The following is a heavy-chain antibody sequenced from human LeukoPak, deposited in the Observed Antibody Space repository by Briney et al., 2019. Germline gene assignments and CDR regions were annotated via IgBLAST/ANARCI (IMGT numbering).Heavy chain of an antibody. J-gene: IGHJ5*02. V-gene: IGHV4-34*01. CDR2: INHSGST. D-gene: IGHD6-19*01. CDR1: DDSITMYY. CDR3: ARGSSGWFRWFDP. Sequence: SETLPLTCTVSDDSITMYYWTWIRQPPGKGLEWIGEINHSGSTNYNPSLKSRVTISVDTSKNQFSLKLSSVTAADTAVYYCARGSSGWFRWFDPWGQGTLVTVSS.